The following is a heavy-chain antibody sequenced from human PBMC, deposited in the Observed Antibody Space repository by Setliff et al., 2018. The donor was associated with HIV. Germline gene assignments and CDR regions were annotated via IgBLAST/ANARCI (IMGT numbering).Heavy chain of an antibody. CDR2: IYYSGST. V-gene: IGHV4-39*01. Sequence: ETLSLTCTVSGGSISSSSYYWGWIRQPPGKGLEWIGSIYYSGSTYYNPSLKSRVTISVDTSKNQFSLKLSSVTAADTAVYYCARRQQLWLLYAFDIWGQGTMVTVSS. D-gene: IGHD5-18*01. J-gene: IGHJ3*02. CDR3: ARRQQLWLLYAFDI. CDR1: GGSISSSSYY.